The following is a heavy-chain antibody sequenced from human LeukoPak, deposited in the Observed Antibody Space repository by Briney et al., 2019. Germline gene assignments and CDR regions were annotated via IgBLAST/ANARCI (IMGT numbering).Heavy chain of an antibody. J-gene: IGHJ4*02. CDR1: GGSFSGYY. V-gene: IGHV4-34*01. CDR2: INHSGST. Sequence: PSENLSLNCAVYGGSFSGYYWSWIPQPPGKGREWMREINHSGSTNYNPSLKRRVTISVDTSKNQFSLKLSSVTAADTAVYYCARANYYGSGIFDYWGQGTLATVSS. D-gene: IGHD3-10*01. CDR3: ARANYYGSGIFDY.